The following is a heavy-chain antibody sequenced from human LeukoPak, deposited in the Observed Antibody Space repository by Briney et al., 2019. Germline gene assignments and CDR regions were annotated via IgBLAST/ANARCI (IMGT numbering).Heavy chain of an antibody. D-gene: IGHD5-12*01. CDR1: GFTFSSYA. CDR3: ARDRPHSGYDSSYFDY. Sequence: GGSLRLSCAASGFTFSSYAMHWVRQAPGKGLEWVAVISYDGSNKYYADSVKGRFTISRGNSKNTLYLQMNSLRAEDTAVYYCARDRPHSGYDSSYFDYWGQGTLVTVSS. J-gene: IGHJ4*02. V-gene: IGHV3-30-3*01. CDR2: ISYDGSNK.